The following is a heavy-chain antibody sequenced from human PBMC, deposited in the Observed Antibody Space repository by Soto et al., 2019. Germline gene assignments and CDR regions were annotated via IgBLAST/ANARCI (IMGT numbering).Heavy chain of an antibody. D-gene: IGHD2-15*01. Sequence: SQSLSLTCAICGDSVSSNSPVLNWIRLSPSRGLEWLGRTYYMSQWHYEYAVFVQSRISIDPDTSKNQFSLQLNSVTPEDTAVYYCVRLVGNSWLDHWGQGTLVTVSS. V-gene: IGHV6-1*01. CDR1: GDSVSSNSPV. J-gene: IGHJ4*02. CDR3: VRLVGNSWLDH. CDR2: TYYMSQWHY.